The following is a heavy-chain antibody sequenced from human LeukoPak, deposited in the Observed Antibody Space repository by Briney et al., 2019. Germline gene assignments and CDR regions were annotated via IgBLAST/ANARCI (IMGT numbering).Heavy chain of an antibody. CDR2: VSSSGSTI. J-gene: IGHJ4*02. CDR3: AREYVVATIFADY. CDR1: GFPFSFYY. D-gene: IGHD5-12*01. Sequence: GSVTLPCAASGFPFSFYYISWIRHSPGKRREWVSYVSSSGSTIYYADSVKGRFTISRDNAKNSLYLQMNSLRAEDTAVYYCAREYVVATIFADYWGQGTLVTVSS. V-gene: IGHV3-11*01.